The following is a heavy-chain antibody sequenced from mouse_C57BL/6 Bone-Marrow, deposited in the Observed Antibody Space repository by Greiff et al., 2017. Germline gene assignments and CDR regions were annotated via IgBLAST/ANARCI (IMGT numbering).Heavy chain of an antibody. CDR2: IYPRSGNT. CDR1: GYTFTSYG. D-gene: IGHD3-3*01. V-gene: IGHV1-81*01. Sequence: VQRQQSGAELVRPGASVKLSCKASGYTFTSYGISWVKQRTGQGLEWIGEIYPRSGNTYYNEKFKGKATLTADKSSSTAYMELRSLTSEDSAVXFCGRGCRRYFDDWGKGTTVTVSS. CDR3: GRGCRRYFDD. J-gene: IGHJ2*01.